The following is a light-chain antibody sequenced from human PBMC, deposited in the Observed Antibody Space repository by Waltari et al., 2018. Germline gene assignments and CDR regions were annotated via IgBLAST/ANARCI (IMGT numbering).Light chain of an antibody. Sequence: EIVLTHSPGTASLSPGERATLSCRASQSVGSSSLAWYQQKPGQAPRLVIYRASRRATGIPDRFSGSWSGTDFSLTISRLEPEDFAVYYCQQHGTLPATFGQGTKVEIK. J-gene: IGKJ1*01. CDR3: QQHGTLPAT. V-gene: IGKV3-20*01. CDR2: RAS. CDR1: QSVGSSS.